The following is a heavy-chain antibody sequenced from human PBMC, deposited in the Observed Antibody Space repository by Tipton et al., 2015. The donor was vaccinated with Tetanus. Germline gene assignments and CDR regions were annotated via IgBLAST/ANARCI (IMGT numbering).Heavy chain of an antibody. CDR3: ARRGGPGCGDYPNYYMDV. J-gene: IGHJ6*03. CDR2: IYYSGST. V-gene: IGHV4-61*01. D-gene: IGHD4-17*01. Sequence: TLSLTCTVSGGSVSSGSYYWSWIRQPPGKGLEWIGYIYYSGSTNYNPSLKSRVTISVDTSKNQFSLKLSSVTAADTAVYYCARRGGPGCGDYPNYYMDVWGKGTTVTVSS. CDR1: GGSVSSGSYY.